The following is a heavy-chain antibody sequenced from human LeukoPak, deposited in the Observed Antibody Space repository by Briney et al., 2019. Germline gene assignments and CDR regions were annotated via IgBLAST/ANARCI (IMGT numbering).Heavy chain of an antibody. D-gene: IGHD3-10*01. Sequence: PSETLSLTCTVSGGSISSYYWSWIRQPPGKGLEWIGYIYYSGSTNYNPSLKSRVTISVDTSKNQFSLKLSSVTAADTAVYYCARTLLYGSGSYSNYYYMDVWGKGTTVTVSS. CDR2: IYYSGST. CDR1: GGSISSYY. V-gene: IGHV4-59*12. J-gene: IGHJ6*03. CDR3: ARTLLYGSGSYSNYYYMDV.